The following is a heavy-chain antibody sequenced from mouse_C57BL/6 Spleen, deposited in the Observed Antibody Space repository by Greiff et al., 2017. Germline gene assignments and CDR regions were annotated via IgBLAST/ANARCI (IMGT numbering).Heavy chain of an antibody. V-gene: IGHV1-52*01. CDR1: GYTFTSYW. CDR3: ARSGIYYYGSSLFAY. CDR2: IDPSDSET. J-gene: IGHJ3*01. D-gene: IGHD1-1*01. Sequence: VQLQQPGAELVRPGSSAKLSCKASGYTFTSYWMHWVKQRPIQGLEWIGNIDPSDSETHYNQKFKDKATLTVDKSSSTAYMQLSSLTSEDSAVYYCARSGIYYYGSSLFAYWGQGTLVTVSA.